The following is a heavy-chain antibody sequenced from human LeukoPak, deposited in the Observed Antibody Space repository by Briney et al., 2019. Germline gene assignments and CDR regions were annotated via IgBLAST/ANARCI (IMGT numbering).Heavy chain of an antibody. Sequence: SGGSLRLSCAASEFSVGSNYMTWVRQAPGKGLEWVSLIYSGGSTYYADSVKGRFTISRDNAKNSLFLQMNSLRAEDTAVYYCARGAEYDGSGSYYDGNWFDPWGQGTLVTVSS. CDR3: ARGAEYDGSGSYYDGNWFDP. CDR1: EFSVGSNY. D-gene: IGHD3-10*01. V-gene: IGHV3-66*01. CDR2: IYSGGST. J-gene: IGHJ5*02.